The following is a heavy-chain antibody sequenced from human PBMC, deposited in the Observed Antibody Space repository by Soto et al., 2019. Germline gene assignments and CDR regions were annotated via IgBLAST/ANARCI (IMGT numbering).Heavy chain of an antibody. D-gene: IGHD3-10*01. CDR3: ARGLYGSGSFGMFDP. Sequence: SETLSLTCAVSGGSISSGGYSWSWIRQPPGKGLEWIGYIYHSGSTYYNPSLKSRVTISVDRSKNQFSLKLSSVTAADTAVYYCARGLYGSGSFGMFDPWGQGTLVTVSS. J-gene: IGHJ5*02. CDR1: GGSISSGGYS. CDR2: IYHSGST. V-gene: IGHV4-30-2*01.